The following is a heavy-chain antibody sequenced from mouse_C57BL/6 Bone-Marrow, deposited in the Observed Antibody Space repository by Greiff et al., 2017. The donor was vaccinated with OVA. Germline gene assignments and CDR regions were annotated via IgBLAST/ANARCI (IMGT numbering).Heavy chain of an antibody. Sequence: QVQLQQSGAELVRPGASVTLSCKASGYTFTDYEMHWVKQTPVHGLEWIGAIDPETGGTAYNQKFKGKAILTADKSSSTAYMELRSLTSEDSAVYFCTRGYSNYYARDDWGQGTSVTVSS. CDR2: IDPETGGT. D-gene: IGHD2-5*01. V-gene: IGHV1-15*01. CDR1: GYTFTDYE. CDR3: TRGYSNYYARDD. J-gene: IGHJ4*01.